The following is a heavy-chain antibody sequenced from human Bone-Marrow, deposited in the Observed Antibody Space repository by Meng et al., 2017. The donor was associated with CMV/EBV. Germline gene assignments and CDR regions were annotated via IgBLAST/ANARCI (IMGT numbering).Heavy chain of an antibody. CDR1: GGSFGGYY. CDR3: ARGGWSSSGRKGLGRPWYY. V-gene: IGHV4-34*01. Sequence: VQYEQGGPGLLKPSETLSLTCAFYGGSFGGYYWSWIRQPPGKGLEWIGEINHSGSTNYNPSLKSRVTISVDTSKNQFSLKLSSVTAADTAVYYCARGGWSSSGRKGLGRPWYYWGQGTLVTVSS. CDR2: INHSGST. D-gene: IGHD6-19*01. J-gene: IGHJ4*02.